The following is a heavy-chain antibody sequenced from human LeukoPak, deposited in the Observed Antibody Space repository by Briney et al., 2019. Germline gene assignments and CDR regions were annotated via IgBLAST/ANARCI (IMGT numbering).Heavy chain of an antibody. V-gene: IGHV3-53*01. CDR3: ARDWECPGTDCPDYWYFDL. J-gene: IGHJ2*01. CDR2: IYADGNT. D-gene: IGHD1-26*01. CDR1: GFSIRSAY. Sequence: GGSLRLSCVASGFSIRSAYISWVRQAPGKELEWISVIYADGNTYFAESVRGRFTLSRDTTKNTLSLHMNGLRADDTAMYYCARDWECPGTDCPDYWYFDLWGRGTLVAVSS.